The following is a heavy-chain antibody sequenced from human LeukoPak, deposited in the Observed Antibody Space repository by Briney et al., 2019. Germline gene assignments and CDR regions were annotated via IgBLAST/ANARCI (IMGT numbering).Heavy chain of an antibody. D-gene: IGHD5-12*01. CDR2: IYYSGST. CDR3: ARQGYIEWLRLHDYFDY. V-gene: IGHV4-39*01. CDR1: GGSISSSSYY. J-gene: IGHJ4*02. Sequence: PSETLSLTCTVSGGSISSSSYYWGWIRQPPGKGLEWIGNIYYSGSTYYNPSLKSRVTISVDTSKNQFSLKLSSVTAADTAAYYCARQGYIEWLRLHDYFDYWGQGTLVTVSS.